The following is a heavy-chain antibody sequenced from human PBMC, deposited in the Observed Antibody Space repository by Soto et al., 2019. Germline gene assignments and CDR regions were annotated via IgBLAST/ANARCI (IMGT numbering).Heavy chain of an antibody. D-gene: IGHD6-6*01. J-gene: IGHJ4*02. Sequence: SETLYLTYTVSGGSVSSVSYYWSWIRQPPGKGLEWIGYIYYSGSTNYNPSLKSQVTISVDTSKNQFSLKLSSVTAADTAVYYCAREYSSSSSFDYWGQGTLVTVSS. CDR1: GGSVSSVSYY. CDR3: AREYSSSSSFDY. CDR2: IYYSGST. V-gene: IGHV4-61*01.